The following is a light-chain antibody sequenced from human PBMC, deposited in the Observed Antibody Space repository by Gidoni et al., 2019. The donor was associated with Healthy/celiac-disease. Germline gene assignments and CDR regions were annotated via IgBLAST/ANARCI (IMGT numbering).Light chain of an antibody. J-gene: IGLJ1*01. Sequence: QSALTQPASVSGSPGPSLTISCTGTSSDVGGYNYVSWYQQHPGKAPKLMIYDVSNRPSGVSNRFSGSKSDNTASLTISGLQAEDEADYYCSSYTSSSTIVFGTGTKVTVL. CDR2: DVS. CDR1: SSDVGGYNY. V-gene: IGLV2-14*01. CDR3: SSYTSSSTIV.